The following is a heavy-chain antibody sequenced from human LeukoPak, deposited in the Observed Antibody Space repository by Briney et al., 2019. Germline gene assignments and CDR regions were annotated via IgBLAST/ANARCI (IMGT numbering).Heavy chain of an antibody. CDR1: EFILSSYS. CDR3: VRDFHVRYYDTGAYSY. D-gene: IGHD3-22*01. V-gene: IGHV3-48*01. J-gene: IGHJ4*02. CDR2: ISSSSSTI. Sequence: GGSLRLSCVASEFILSSYSMNWVRQAPGKGLEWVSYISSSSSTIYYADSEKGRFTISRDNSKNSLYLQMNSLRAEDTAVYYCVRDFHVRYYDTGAYSYWGQGTLVTVSS.